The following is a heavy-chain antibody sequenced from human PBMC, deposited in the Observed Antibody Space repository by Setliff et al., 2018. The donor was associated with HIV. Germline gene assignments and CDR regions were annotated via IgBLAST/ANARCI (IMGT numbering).Heavy chain of an antibody. Sequence: ASVKVSCKASADIFNAYYIHWVRQAPGQGLEWMGWITPNGDDTNYPQKFEGRVTLTRDTSIATAYVELRSLTSDDTAVYYCARVADRNYDFWSAYEYWGQGTLVTVSS. CDR2: ITPNGDDT. J-gene: IGHJ4*02. D-gene: IGHD3-3*01. CDR1: ADIFNAYY. CDR3: ARVADRNYDFWSAYEY. V-gene: IGHV1-2*02.